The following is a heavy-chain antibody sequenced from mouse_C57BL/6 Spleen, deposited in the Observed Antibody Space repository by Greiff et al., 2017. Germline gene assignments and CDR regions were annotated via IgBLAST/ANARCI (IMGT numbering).Heavy chain of an antibody. Sequence: QVQLQQSGAELVRPGASVTLSCKASGYTFTDYEMHWVKQTPVHGLEWIGAIDPETGGTAYNQKFKGKAILTADKSSSTAYMELRSLTSEDSAVYYCTRSGYGSSYWYFDGWGTGTTVTVSS. V-gene: IGHV1-15*01. CDR2: IDPETGGT. CDR1: GYTFTDYE. CDR3: TRSGYGSSYWYFDG. D-gene: IGHD1-1*01. J-gene: IGHJ1*03.